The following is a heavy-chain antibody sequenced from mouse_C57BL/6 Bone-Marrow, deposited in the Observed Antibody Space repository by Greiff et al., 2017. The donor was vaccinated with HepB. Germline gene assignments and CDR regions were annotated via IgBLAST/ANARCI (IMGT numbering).Heavy chain of an antibody. V-gene: IGHV1-42*01. CDR2: INPSTGGT. J-gene: IGHJ1*03. CDR1: GYSFTGYY. CDR3: AREGRNYDGYTTWYFDV. D-gene: IGHD2-3*01. Sequence: EVQLQQSGPELVKPGASVKISCKASGYSFTGYYMNWVKQSPEKSLEWIGEINPSTGGTTYNQKFKAKATLTVDKSSSTAYMQRKSLTSEDSAVYYCAREGRNYDGYTTWYFDVWGTGTTVTVSS.